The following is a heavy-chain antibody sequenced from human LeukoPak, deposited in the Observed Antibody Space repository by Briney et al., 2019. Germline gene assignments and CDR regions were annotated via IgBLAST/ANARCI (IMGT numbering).Heavy chain of an antibody. CDR2: IYYSGST. J-gene: IGHJ6*02. CDR3: ARGVYQLLSRYYYYGMDV. D-gene: IGHD2-2*01. V-gene: IGHV4-31*03. Sequence: PSETLSLTCTVSGGSISSVGYYWSWIRQHPGKGLEWIGYIYYSGSTYYNPSLKSRVTISVDTSKNQFSLKLSSVTAADTAVYYCARGVYQLLSRYYYYGMDVWGQGTTVTVSS. CDR1: GGSISSVGYY.